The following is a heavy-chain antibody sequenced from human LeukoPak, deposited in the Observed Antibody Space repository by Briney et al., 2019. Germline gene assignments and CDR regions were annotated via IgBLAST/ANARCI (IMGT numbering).Heavy chain of an antibody. CDR1: GYTFTSYA. D-gene: IGHD5-18*01. CDR3: ARVISARTAMVTNYFDY. J-gene: IGHJ4*02. V-gene: IGHV7-4-1*02. CDR2: INTNTGNP. Sequence: ASVKVSCKASGYTFTSYAMNWVRQAPGQGLEWMGWINTNTGNPTYAQGFTGRFVFSLDTSVSTAYLQISSLKAEDTAVYYCARVISARTAMVTNYFDYWGQGTLVTVSS.